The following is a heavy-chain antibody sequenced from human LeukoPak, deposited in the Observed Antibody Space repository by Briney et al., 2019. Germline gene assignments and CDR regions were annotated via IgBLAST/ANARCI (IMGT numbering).Heavy chain of an antibody. CDR1: GYTFTTYA. J-gene: IGHJ4*02. V-gene: IGHV1-3*04. D-gene: IGHD1-26*01. Sequence: GASVKVSCKASGYTFTTYAIHWVRQAPGQRLEWMGWINTGNGNTRYSQKFQGRVTITRDTPASTAYMELSSLRSDDTAVYYCARQGGGPYSGSPLDYWGQGTLVTVSS. CDR3: ARQGGGPYSGSPLDY. CDR2: INTGNGNT.